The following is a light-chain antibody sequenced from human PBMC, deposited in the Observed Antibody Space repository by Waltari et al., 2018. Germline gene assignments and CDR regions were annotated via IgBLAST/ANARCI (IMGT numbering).Light chain of an antibody. V-gene: IGKV3-15*01. CDR3: QHHNNWPPRWT. CDR2: GAS. J-gene: IGKJ1*01. Sequence: EILMTQSPATLSVSPGERATLSCRASQSVSSKLAWYQQKPGQAPRLLIYGASTRATGVPARFSGSGSGPEYILTISSLQSEDFAVYYCQHHNNWPPRWTFGQGTKVEIK. CDR1: QSVSSK.